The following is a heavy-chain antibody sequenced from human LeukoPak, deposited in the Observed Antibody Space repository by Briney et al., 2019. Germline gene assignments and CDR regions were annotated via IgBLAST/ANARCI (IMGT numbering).Heavy chain of an antibody. Sequence: PGGSLRLSCAASGFTFSTYRRKWVRKAPGKGLEWVSYFSDSGAMYYADSVRGRFTISRENAQNSLYLQMNSLRAEDTAVFYCARDQYDTWSRRGNFDSWGQGTLVIVSS. V-gene: IGHV3-48*01. CDR3: ARDQYDTWSRRGNFDS. D-gene: IGHD3-3*01. CDR2: FSDSGAM. CDR1: GFTFSTYR. J-gene: IGHJ4*02.